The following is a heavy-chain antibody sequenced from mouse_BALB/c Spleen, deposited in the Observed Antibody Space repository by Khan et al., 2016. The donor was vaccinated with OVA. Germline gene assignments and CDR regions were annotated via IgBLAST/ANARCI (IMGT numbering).Heavy chain of an antibody. CDR1: GYSITSDYA. J-gene: IGHJ4*01. D-gene: IGHD2-3*01. V-gene: IGHV3-2*02. CDR3: ARDGSRYNCAVGY. Sequence: EVQLVESGPGLVKPSQSLSLTCTVTGYSITSDYAWNWIRQFPGNKLEWMGYISYSGSTNYNPALKSRISITRDTSKNQFFLQLNSVTTEDTATYYCARDGSRYNCAVGYWGQGTSVTVSS. CDR2: ISYSGST.